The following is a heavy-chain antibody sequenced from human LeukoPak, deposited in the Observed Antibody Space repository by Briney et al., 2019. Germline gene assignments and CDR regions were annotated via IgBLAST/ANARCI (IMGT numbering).Heavy chain of an antibody. CDR3: ARDKAVATAWGNFDY. CDR2: ISSGSSYK. V-gene: IGHV3-21*04. Sequence: PGGSLRLSCAASGFTFSSYSMNWVRQAPGKGLEWVSSISSGSSYKYYADSVKGRFTISRDNAKNSLYLQMNSLRAEDTALYYCARDKAVATAWGNFDYWGQGTLVTVSS. J-gene: IGHJ4*02. CDR1: GFTFSSYS. D-gene: IGHD5-12*01.